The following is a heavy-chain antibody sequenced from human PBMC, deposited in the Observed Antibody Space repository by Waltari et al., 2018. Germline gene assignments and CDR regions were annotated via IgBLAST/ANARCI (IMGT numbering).Heavy chain of an antibody. Sequence: EVQLVESGGGLVQPGGSLRLSCAASGFTFSSYAMSWVRQAPGKGLAWVSAISGSGGSTYYADSVKGRFTISRDNSKNTLYLQMNSLRAEDTAVYYCAGNYVWGSYRHDYWGQGTLVTVSS. J-gene: IGHJ4*02. CDR1: GFTFSSYA. D-gene: IGHD3-16*02. V-gene: IGHV3-23*04. CDR2: ISGSGGST. CDR3: AGNYVWGSYRHDY.